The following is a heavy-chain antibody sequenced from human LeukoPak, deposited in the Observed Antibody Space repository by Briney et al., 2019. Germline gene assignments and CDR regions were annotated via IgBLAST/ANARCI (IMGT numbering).Heavy chain of an antibody. J-gene: IGHJ6*03. CDR3: ARGMESLDGYNDYYYYYMDV. Sequence: ASVKVSCKASGGTFSSYAINWVRQAPGQGLEWMGWISAYNGNTNYAQKLQGRVTMTTDTSTSAAYMELRSLRSDDTAVYYCARGMESLDGYNDYYYYYMDVWGKGTTVTVSS. CDR2: ISAYNGNT. D-gene: IGHD5-24*01. V-gene: IGHV1-18*01. CDR1: GGTFSSYA.